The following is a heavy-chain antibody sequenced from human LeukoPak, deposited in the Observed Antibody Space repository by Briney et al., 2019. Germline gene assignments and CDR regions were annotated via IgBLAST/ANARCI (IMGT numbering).Heavy chain of an antibody. CDR1: GGSFSGYY. J-gene: IGHJ6*03. Sequence: PSETLSLTCAVYGGSFSGYYWSWIRQPPGKGLEWIGEINHSGSTNYNPSLKSRVTISVDTSKNQFSLKLSSVTAADTAVYYCAMIRAPSSNVDTANKYYYYYYMDVWGKGTTVTVSS. CDR2: INHSGST. D-gene: IGHD5-18*01. CDR3: AMIRAPSSNVDTANKYYYYYYMDV. V-gene: IGHV4-34*01.